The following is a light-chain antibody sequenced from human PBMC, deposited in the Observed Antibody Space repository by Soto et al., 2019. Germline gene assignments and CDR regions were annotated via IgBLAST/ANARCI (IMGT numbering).Light chain of an antibody. J-gene: IGLJ3*02. CDR2: END. CDR3: QSFYSSDHWV. CDR1: SGSIANTD. V-gene: IGLV6-57*04. Sequence: NFMLTQPHSLSESPGKTVAISCTRSSGSIANTDVQWYQQRPGRAPTTIIYENDQRPSGVPDRFSGSIDLSSNSASLTISALRTEDEADYYCQSFYSSDHWVFGGGTKLTVL.